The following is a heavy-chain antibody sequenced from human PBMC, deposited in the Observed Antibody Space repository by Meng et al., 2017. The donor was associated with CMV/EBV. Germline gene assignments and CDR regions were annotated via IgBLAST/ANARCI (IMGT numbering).Heavy chain of an antibody. CDR3: ARDWEPYDVVTGYHYLDY. J-gene: IGHJ4*02. CDR2: SSNYNGNR. Sequence: ASVKVSCKASGYTFTSYGISWVRQATGQGPEWMAWSSNYNGNRKYAQKFLGRVTMTTDTSPSTAYMELRSPRSDDTAVYYCARDWEPYDVVTGYHYLDYWGQGTMVTVSS. CDR1: GYTFTSYG. D-gene: IGHD3-9*01. V-gene: IGHV1-18*01.